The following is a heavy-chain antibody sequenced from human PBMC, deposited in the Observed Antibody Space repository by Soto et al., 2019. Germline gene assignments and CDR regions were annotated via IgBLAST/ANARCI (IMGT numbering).Heavy chain of an antibody. CDR1: GFTFSSYA. CDR3: ARRGILRYFDWLLPYFDY. V-gene: IGHV3-23*01. Sequence: GGSLRLSCAASGFTFSSYAMSWVRQAPGKGLEWVSAISGSGGSTYYADSVKGRFTISRDNSKNTLYLQMNSLRAEDTAVYYCARRGILRYFDWLLPYFDYWGQGTLVTVSS. D-gene: IGHD3-9*01. CDR2: ISGSGGST. J-gene: IGHJ4*02.